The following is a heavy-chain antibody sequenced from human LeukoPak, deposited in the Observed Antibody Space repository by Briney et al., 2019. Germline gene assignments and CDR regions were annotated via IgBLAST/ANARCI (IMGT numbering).Heavy chain of an antibody. J-gene: IGHJ4*02. V-gene: IGHV4-59*01. CDR2: IYYNGST. CDR3: ARHAGTK. CDR1: GGSISNYY. Sequence: SETLSLTCTVSGGSISNYYWSWIRQPPGKGLEWIGYIYYNGSTNYNLSLKSRVTISVDTSKNQFSLKLTSVTAADTAVYYCARHAGTKWGQGTLITVSS. D-gene: IGHD3-10*01.